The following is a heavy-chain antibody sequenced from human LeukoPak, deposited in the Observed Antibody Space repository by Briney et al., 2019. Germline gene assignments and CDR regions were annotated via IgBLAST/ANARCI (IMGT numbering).Heavy chain of an antibody. CDR2: VTYGDNIA. D-gene: IGHD1-26*01. CDR1: GFSFNDYG. V-gene: IGHV3-33*05. Sequence: PGGSLRLSCAASGFSFNDYGMHWVRQAPGKGLEWLAVVTYGDNIAYYRDSVKGRFTVSRDNSKNTLYLQMNSLTAEDTAVYYCVRERGTGLYRASDFWGQGTLVTVSS. CDR3: VRERGTGLYRASDF. J-gene: IGHJ4*02.